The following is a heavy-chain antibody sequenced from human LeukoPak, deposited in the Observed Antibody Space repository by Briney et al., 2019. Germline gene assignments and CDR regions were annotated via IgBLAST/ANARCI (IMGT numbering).Heavy chain of an antibody. CDR2: IYYSKNT. D-gene: IGHD5-18*01. CDR3: VSPRGFSYGYFDY. Sequence: SESLSLTCTVSGGSISSSSAYWGWIRQPPGKGLEWIGSIYYSKNTYYNPSLKSRVTISADTSKNQFSLTLGSVSATDTAVYYCVSPRGFSYGYFDYWGQGTLVTVSS. J-gene: IGHJ4*02. CDR1: GGSISSSSAY. V-gene: IGHV4-39*01.